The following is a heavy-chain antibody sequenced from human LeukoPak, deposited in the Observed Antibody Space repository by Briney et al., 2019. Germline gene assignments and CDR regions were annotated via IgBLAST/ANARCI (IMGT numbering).Heavy chain of an antibody. CDR3: ARTTGTTWDAFDI. J-gene: IGHJ3*02. D-gene: IGHD1-1*01. Sequence: GESLKISCKGSGYSFTSYWIGWVRQMPGKGLEWMGIIYPGDSDTRYSPSFQGQVTISADKSISTAYLQWTSVKASDTAMYYCARTTGTTWDAFDIWGQGTMVTVSS. CDR2: IYPGDSDT. CDR1: GYSFTSYW. V-gene: IGHV5-51*01.